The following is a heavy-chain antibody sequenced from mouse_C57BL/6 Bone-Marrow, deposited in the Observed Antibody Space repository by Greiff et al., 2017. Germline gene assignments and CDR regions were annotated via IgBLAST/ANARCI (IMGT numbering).Heavy chain of an antibody. CDR3: ARYNNYPYAMDY. CDR1: GFTFTDYY. V-gene: IGHV7-3*01. D-gene: IGHD1-3*01. J-gene: IGHJ4*01. Sequence: DVMLVESGGGLVQPGGSLSLSCAASGFTFTDYYMSWVRQPPGKALEWLGFIRNKANGYTKEYSASVKGRFTISRDNSQSILYLQMNDLRAEDSATDYCARYNNYPYAMDYWGQGTSVTVSS. CDR2: IRNKANGYTK.